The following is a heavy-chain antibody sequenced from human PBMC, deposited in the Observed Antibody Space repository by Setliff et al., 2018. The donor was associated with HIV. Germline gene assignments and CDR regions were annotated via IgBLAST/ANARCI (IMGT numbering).Heavy chain of an antibody. J-gene: IGHJ4*02. V-gene: IGHV3-21*01. Sequence: PGGSLRLSCAASGFTFSSYTMNWVRQAPGKGLEWVSSISSSSYHIYYADSVKGRFIISRDNAKNSLFLQMNSLRAEDTAVYYCASIELAAMAPVDYWGQGTLVTVSS. CDR3: ASIELAAMAPVDY. D-gene: IGHD5-18*01. CDR1: GFTFSSYT. CDR2: ISSSSYHI.